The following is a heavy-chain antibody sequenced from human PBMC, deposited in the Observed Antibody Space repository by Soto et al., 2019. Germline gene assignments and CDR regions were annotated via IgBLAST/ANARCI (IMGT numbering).Heavy chain of an antibody. CDR3: ARSGGLDTWFGESNLDY. Sequence: PGGSLRLSCAASGFTFSSYAMHWVRQAPGKGLEWVAVISYDGSNKYYADSVKGRFTISRDNSKNTLYLQMNSLRAEDTAVYYCARSGGLDTWFGESNLDYWGQGTLVTVSS. CDR2: ISYDGSNK. D-gene: IGHD3-10*01. V-gene: IGHV3-30-3*01. CDR1: GFTFSSYA. J-gene: IGHJ4*02.